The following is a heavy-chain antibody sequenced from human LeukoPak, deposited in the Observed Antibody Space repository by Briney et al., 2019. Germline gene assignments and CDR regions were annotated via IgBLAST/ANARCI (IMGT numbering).Heavy chain of an antibody. J-gene: IGHJ4*02. CDR2: INPNSGGT. D-gene: IGHD2-8*01. CDR1: GYTFTGYY. Sequence: ASVKVSCKASGYTFTGYYIHWVRQAPGQGLEWMGWINPNSGGTNYAQNFQGRVTVTRDTSISTAYMELSRLRSDDTAVYYCARDKSLYGFDYWGQGTLVTVSS. CDR3: ARDKSLYGFDY. V-gene: IGHV1-2*02.